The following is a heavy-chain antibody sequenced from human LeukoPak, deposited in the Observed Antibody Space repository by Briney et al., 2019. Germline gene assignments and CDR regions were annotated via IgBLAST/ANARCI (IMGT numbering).Heavy chain of an antibody. Sequence: SVTVSFTASGGTFSIHDISWVRQAPGQGREWMGGITPMFGTAVYAQKFQGRVTITAVESMSTAYMELSSLRSEDTAIYYCARGWLAETTVVTPYNYWGQGTLVTVSS. CDR1: GGTFSIHD. D-gene: IGHD4-23*01. CDR2: ITPMFGTA. J-gene: IGHJ4*02. V-gene: IGHV1-69*13. CDR3: ARGWLAETTVVTPYNY.